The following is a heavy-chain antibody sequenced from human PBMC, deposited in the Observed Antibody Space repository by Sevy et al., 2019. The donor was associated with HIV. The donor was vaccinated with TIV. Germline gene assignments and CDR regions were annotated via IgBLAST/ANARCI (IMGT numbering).Heavy chain of an antibody. D-gene: IGHD2-15*01. V-gene: IGHV3-72*01. CDR3: XXXXXXXXXGRVFDY. CDR2: TRNKADGYTT. CDR1: GFTFSDHY. Sequence: GGSLRLSCVASGFTFSDHYMDWVRQSPGKGLEWVGRTRNKADGYTTEYAASVKGRFTISRDESKNSLYVQMNSLKAXXXXXXXXXXXXXXXXXGRVFDYWGQGTLVTVSS. J-gene: IGHJ4*02.